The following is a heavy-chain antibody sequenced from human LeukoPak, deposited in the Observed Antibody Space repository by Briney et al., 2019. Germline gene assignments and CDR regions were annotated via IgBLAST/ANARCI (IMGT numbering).Heavy chain of an antibody. CDR1: GFTFRNFG. D-gene: IGHD2-15*01. Sequence: GGSVRLSCAASGFTFRNFGMHWVRQAPGKGLGWVAYIQYDGNKKFYTDSVKGRFTISRDNSKNTLSLLINSLRAEDTAVYFCVKDLRYCSGGSCYYWGQGTLVTVSS. CDR2: IQYDGNKK. V-gene: IGHV3-30*02. CDR3: VKDLRYCSGGSCYY. J-gene: IGHJ4*02.